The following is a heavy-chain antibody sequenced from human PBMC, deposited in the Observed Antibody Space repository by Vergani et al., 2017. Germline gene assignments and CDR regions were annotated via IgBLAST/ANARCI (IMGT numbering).Heavy chain of an antibody. CDR2: IYTSGST. V-gene: IGHV4-61*02. CDR1: GGSISSGSYY. CDR3: ARGYFGSGIYYMDV. D-gene: IGHD3-10*01. Sequence: VQLQESGPGLVKPSQTLSLTCTVSGGSISSGSYYWSWIRQPAGKGLEWIGRIYTSGSTNYNPSLKSRVTISVDTSKNQCSLKLSSMTAADTAVYYCARGYFGSGIYYMDVWGKGTTVTVSS. J-gene: IGHJ6*03.